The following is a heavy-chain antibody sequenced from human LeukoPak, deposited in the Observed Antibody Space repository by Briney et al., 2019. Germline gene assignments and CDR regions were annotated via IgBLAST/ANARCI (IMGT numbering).Heavy chain of an antibody. CDR3: ARGSYADY. Sequence: ASVKVSCKASGYTFTSYDINWVRQATGQGLEWMGWMNPNSGGTNYAQKFQGRVTMTRDTSVSTAYMELSRLRSDDTAVYYCARGSYADYWGQGTLVTVSS. V-gene: IGHV1-2*02. CDR2: MNPNSGGT. CDR1: GYTFTSYD. D-gene: IGHD2-2*01. J-gene: IGHJ4*02.